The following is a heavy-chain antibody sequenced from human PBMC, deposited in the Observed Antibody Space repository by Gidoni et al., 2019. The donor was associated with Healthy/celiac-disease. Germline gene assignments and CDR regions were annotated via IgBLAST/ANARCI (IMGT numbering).Heavy chain of an antibody. Sequence: QVQLQESGPGLVKPSQTLSLTCTVSGGSIGSGGYYWSWIRQHPGKGLEWIGYIYYSGSTYYNPSLKSRVTISVDTSKNQFSLKLSSVTAADTAVYYCARASAMYYYDSSGYFAYWGQGTLVTVSS. CDR1: GGSIGSGGYY. CDR2: IYYSGST. V-gene: IGHV4-31*03. CDR3: ARASAMYYYDSSGYFAY. J-gene: IGHJ4*02. D-gene: IGHD3-22*01.